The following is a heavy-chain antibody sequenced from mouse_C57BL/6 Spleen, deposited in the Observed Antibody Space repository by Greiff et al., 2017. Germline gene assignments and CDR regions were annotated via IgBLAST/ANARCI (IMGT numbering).Heavy chain of an antibody. D-gene: IGHD3-2*02. Sequence: VQLKESGPGLVQPSQSLSITCTVSGFSLTSYGVHWVRQSPGKGLEWLGVIWSGGSTDYNAAFISRLSIRKDNSKSQVFVKMNSLRADDTAIYYCARTDSSGYVGAIDYWGQGTSVTVSS. CDR1: GFSLTSYG. J-gene: IGHJ4*01. CDR3: ARTDSSGYVGAIDY. V-gene: IGHV2-2*01. CDR2: IWSGGST.